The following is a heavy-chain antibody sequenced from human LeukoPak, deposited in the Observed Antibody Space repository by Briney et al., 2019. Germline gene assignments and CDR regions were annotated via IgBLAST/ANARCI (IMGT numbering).Heavy chain of an antibody. CDR2: TYYSSKWYN. D-gene: IGHD6-19*01. V-gene: IGHV6-1*01. CDR1: RDRVSSISAA. CDR3: ARGAVAVRNAFDI. Sequence: SQTLSLTCAISRDRVSSISAAWNWIRQSPSRGLEWLGRTYYSSKWYNDYAVSLKSRITINPDTSKNQFSLQLNSVTPEDTALYYCARGAVAVRNAFDIWGQGTMVTVSS. J-gene: IGHJ3*02.